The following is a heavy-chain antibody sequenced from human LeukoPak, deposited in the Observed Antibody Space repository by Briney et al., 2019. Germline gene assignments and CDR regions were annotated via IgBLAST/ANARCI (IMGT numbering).Heavy chain of an antibody. V-gene: IGHV3-74*01. Sequence: GGSLRLSCAASGFTFSNYWMHWVRQDPGKGLVWVSFINPDGSTTNYADSVKGRFTISRDNAKNALYLQMNSLRAEDTAVYYCARESCSTTSCYGGMDAFDIWGQGTMVTVSS. CDR3: ARESCSTTSCYGGMDAFDI. J-gene: IGHJ3*02. CDR1: GFTFSNYW. D-gene: IGHD2-2*01. CDR2: INPDGSTT.